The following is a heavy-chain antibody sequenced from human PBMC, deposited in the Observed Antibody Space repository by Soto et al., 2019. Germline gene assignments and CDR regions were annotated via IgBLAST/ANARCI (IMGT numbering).Heavy chain of an antibody. Sequence: ASVKVSCKASGYTFTSYGINWVRQATGQGLEWMGWMNPNSGSTGYAQKFQGRVTMTRNTSISTAYMELSSLRSEDTAVYYCARVVDPVISPYYFDYWGQGTLVTVSS. V-gene: IGHV1-8*01. J-gene: IGHJ4*02. D-gene: IGHD3-22*01. CDR3: ARVVDPVISPYYFDY. CDR2: MNPNSGST. CDR1: GYTFTSYG.